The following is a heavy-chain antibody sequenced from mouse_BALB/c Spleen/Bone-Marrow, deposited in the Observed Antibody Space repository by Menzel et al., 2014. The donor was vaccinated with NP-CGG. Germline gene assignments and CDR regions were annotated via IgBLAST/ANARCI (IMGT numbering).Heavy chain of an antibody. J-gene: IGHJ2*01. Sequence: EVQRVESGGDLVKPGGSLKLSCAASGLTFSSYGMSWVRQTPDKRLEWVATISSGGSYTYYPDSVKGRFTISRDNAKNTLYLQMSSLKSEDTAMYYCARQTYYDYDGYFDYWGQGTTLTVSS. CDR3: ARQTYYDYDGYFDY. CDR1: GLTFSSYG. V-gene: IGHV5-6*01. CDR2: ISSGGSYT. D-gene: IGHD2-4*01.